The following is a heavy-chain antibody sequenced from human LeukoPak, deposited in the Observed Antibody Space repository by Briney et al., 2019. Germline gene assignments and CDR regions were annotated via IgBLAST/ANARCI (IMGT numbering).Heavy chain of an antibody. J-gene: IGHJ4*02. CDR2: IDDGGINT. CDR1: GFTFNNND. V-gene: IGHV3-23*01. D-gene: IGHD3-22*01. Sequence: GGSLRLSCAASGFTFNNNDMTWVRQAPRKRLQWVSTIDDGGINTYYADSVKGRFTVSRDTSKNMLFLQMNSLRAADTAVYYCSRGGHGYHSRGYYYVDIDYWCQGTVVTVSS. CDR3: SRGGHGYHSRGYYYVDIDY.